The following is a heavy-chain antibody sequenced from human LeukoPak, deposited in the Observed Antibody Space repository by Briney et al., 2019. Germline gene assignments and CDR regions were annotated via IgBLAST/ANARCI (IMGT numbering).Heavy chain of an antibody. CDR2: IYHSGST. J-gene: IGHJ4*02. Sequence: SETLSLTCTVSGYSITSGYYWGWIRQPPGKGLEWIGSIYHSGSTFYNPSLKSRVTISVDRSKNQFSLKLSSVTAADTAVYYCAREKSSGSLDYWGQGTLVTVSS. CDR3: AREKSSGSLDY. D-gene: IGHD5-12*01. V-gene: IGHV4-38-2*02. CDR1: GYSITSGYY.